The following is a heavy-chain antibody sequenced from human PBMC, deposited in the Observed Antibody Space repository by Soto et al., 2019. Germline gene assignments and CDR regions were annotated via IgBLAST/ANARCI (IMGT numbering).Heavy chain of an antibody. D-gene: IGHD3-10*01. V-gene: IGHV4-34*01. CDR1: GGSFSGYY. J-gene: IGHJ6*02. CDR3: ARSGSGSYFDYYGMDV. CDR2: INHSGST. Sequence: SETLSLTCAVYGGSFSGYYWSWIHQPPGKGLEWIGEINHSGSTNYNPSLKSRVTISVDTSKNQFSLKLSSVTAADTAVYYCARSGSGSYFDYYGMDVWGQGTTVTVSS.